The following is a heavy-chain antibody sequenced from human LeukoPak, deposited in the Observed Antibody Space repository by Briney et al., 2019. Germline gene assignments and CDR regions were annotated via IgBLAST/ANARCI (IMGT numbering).Heavy chain of an antibody. V-gene: IGHV4-59*01. CDR1: GGSLSGSY. Sequence: PSETLSLTCTVSGGSLSGSYWSWIRQPPGKGLEWIAYMYNSGSTNYNPSLKSRVTISIDTSKNQFSLKLSSLTAADTAIYYCARGIESYGDYGYWGQGILVTVSS. J-gene: IGHJ4*02. CDR3: ARGIESYGDYGY. CDR2: MYNSGST. D-gene: IGHD4-17*01.